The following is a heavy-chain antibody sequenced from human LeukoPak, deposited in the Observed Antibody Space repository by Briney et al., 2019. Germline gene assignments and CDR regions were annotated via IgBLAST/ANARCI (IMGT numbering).Heavy chain of an antibody. D-gene: IGHD3-22*01. CDR1: GGSFSGYY. Sequence: PSETLSLTCAVYGGSFSGYYWSWIRQPPGKGLEWIGEINHSGSTNYNPSLKSRVTIPVDTSKNQFSLKLSSVTAADTAVYYCATSYYYDSSGYYTPFDYWGQGTLVTVSS. CDR3: ATSYYYDSSGYYTPFDY. J-gene: IGHJ4*02. V-gene: IGHV4-34*01. CDR2: INHSGST.